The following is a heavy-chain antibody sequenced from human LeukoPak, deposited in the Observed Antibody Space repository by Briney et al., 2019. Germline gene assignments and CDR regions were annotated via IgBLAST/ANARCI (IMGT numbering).Heavy chain of an antibody. J-gene: IGHJ4*02. CDR2: IYYSGST. CDR1: GGSISSSSYY. D-gene: IGHD6-13*01. Sequence: SETLSPTCTVSGGSISSSSYYWGWIRQPPGKGLEWIGSIYYSGSTYYNPSLKSRVTISVDTSKNQFSLKLSSVTAADTAVYYCAREYSSSWLIDYWGQGTLVTVSS. CDR3: AREYSSSWLIDY. V-gene: IGHV4-39*07.